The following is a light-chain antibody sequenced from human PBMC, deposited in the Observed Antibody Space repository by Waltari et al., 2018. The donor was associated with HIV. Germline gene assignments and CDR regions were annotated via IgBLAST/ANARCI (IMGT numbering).Light chain of an antibody. CDR2: DAS. Sequence: EKVMTQSPATLSVSQGDRATLSCRASQSVSSNLAWYQQKPGQAPRLLIYDASTRATGIPGRFSGSGSGTEFTLTISSLQSEDFAVYYCQQYNSWPITFGQGTRLEIK. J-gene: IGKJ5*01. CDR3: QQYNSWPIT. V-gene: IGKV3-15*01. CDR1: QSVSSN.